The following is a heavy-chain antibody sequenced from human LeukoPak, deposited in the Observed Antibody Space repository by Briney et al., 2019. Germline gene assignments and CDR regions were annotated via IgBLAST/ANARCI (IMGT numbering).Heavy chain of an antibody. Sequence: SETLSLTCAVYGGSFSGYYWSWIRQPPGKGLEWIGEVNHSGSTNYNPSLKSRVTISVGTSKNQFSLKLSSVTAADTAVYYCARGSRLVPDYWGQGTLVTVSS. CDR3: ARGSRLVPDY. J-gene: IGHJ4*02. V-gene: IGHV4-34*01. D-gene: IGHD3-9*01. CDR2: VNHSGST. CDR1: GGSFSGYY.